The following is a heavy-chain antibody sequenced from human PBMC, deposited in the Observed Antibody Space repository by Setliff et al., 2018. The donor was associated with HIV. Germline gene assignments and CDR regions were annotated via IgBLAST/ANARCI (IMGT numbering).Heavy chain of an antibody. Sequence: GGSLRLSCAASGFMFSIYAMHWVRQAPGKGLEWVAVISYDGSNKYYADSVKGRFTISRDNSKNTLYLQMNSLRAEDTAVYYCARDPGRYNGMDVWGQGTTVTVSS. V-gene: IGHV3-30*04. J-gene: IGHJ6*02. CDR2: ISYDGSNK. CDR1: GFMFSIYA. CDR3: ARDPGRYNGMDV. D-gene: IGHD1-20*01.